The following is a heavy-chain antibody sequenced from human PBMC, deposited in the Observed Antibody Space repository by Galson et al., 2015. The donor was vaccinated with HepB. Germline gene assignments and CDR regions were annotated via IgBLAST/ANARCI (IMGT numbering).Heavy chain of an antibody. J-gene: IGHJ4*02. Sequence: MTWVRQAPGKGLECVSAISMSGSGRDYVDSVRGRFTISRDNSNNMLYLQMNDLRAEDTAVYYCAKGTTSIDYWGQGSLVTVSS. CDR3: AKGTTSIDY. V-gene: IGHV3-23*01. CDR2: ISMSGSGR. D-gene: IGHD1-1*01.